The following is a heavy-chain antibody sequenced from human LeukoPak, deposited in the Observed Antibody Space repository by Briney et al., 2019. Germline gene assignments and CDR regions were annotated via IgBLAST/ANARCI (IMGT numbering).Heavy chain of an antibody. V-gene: IGHV1-2*06. J-gene: IGHJ4*02. Sequence: ASVKVSCXASGYTFTGYYMHWVRQAPGQGLEWMGRINPNSGGTNYAQKFQGRVTMTRDTSISTAYMELSRLRSDDTAVYYCARDHCSGGSCYHDYWGQGTLVTVSS. CDR2: INPNSGGT. CDR1: GYTFTGYY. D-gene: IGHD2-15*01. CDR3: ARDHCSGGSCYHDY.